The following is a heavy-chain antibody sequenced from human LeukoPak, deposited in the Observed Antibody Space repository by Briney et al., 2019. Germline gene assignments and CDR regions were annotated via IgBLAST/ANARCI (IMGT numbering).Heavy chain of an antibody. CDR1: GGTFSSYA. J-gene: IGHJ6*02. V-gene: IGHV1-69*13. Sequence: SVKVSCKASGGTFSSYAISWVRQAPGQGLEWMGGIIPIFGTANYAQKFQGRVTITADESTSTAYMELSSLRSEDTAVYYCARYPIRTDRSPSDKASYYGMDVWGQGTTVTVSS. D-gene: IGHD6-6*01. CDR2: IIPIFGTA. CDR3: ARYPIRTDRSPSDKASYYGMDV.